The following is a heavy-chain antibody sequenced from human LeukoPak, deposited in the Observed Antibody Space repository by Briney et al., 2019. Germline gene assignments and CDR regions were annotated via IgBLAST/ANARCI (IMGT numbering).Heavy chain of an antibody. CDR3: ARSIEYSDSSGYTPLDY. J-gene: IGHJ4*02. Sequence: GGSLRLSCAASGFTFDDYTMNWVRQAPGKGLEWVALISSDGGSTYYADSVMGRFTISREKGKNSLYLQRNNLRTEETVLYYVARSIEYSDSSGYTPLDYWARGTLVTVSS. D-gene: IGHD3-22*01. V-gene: IGHV3-43*01. CDR1: GFTFDDYT. CDR2: ISSDGGST.